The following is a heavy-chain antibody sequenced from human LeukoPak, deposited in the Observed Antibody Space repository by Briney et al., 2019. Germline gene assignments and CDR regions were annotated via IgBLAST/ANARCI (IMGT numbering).Heavy chain of an antibody. Sequence: GGPLRLSCAASGFTVSSNYMSWVRQAPGKGLEWVSVIYSGGSTYYADSVKGRFTISRDNSKNTLYLQMNSLRAEDTAVYYCARDVVFGAYGMDVWGQGTTVTVSS. CDR2: IYSGGST. CDR1: GFTVSSNY. J-gene: IGHJ6*02. CDR3: ARDVVFGAYGMDV. D-gene: IGHD3-3*01. V-gene: IGHV3-66*01.